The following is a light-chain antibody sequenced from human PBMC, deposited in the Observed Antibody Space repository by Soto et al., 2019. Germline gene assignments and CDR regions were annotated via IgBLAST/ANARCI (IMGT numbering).Light chain of an antibody. CDR2: DAS. CDR1: QSIGTW. V-gene: IGKV1-5*01. J-gene: IGKJ1*01. Sequence: DIQMTPSPSTLSASVGDRVTITCRASQSIGTWLAWYQQKPGKAPNLLIYDASSLESGVPSRFSGSGSGTEFTLTISSLQPDDFATYYCQQYNGYPWTFGQGTKVEIK. CDR3: QQYNGYPWT.